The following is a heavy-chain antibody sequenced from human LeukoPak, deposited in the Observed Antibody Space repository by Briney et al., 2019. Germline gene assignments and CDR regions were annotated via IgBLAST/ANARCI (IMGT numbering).Heavy chain of an antibody. J-gene: IGHJ5*02. Sequence: SETLSLTCTVSGGSISSYYWSWIRQPPGKGLEWIGYIYYSGSTNYNPSLKSRVTISVDTSKNQFSLKLSSVTAADTAVYYCASSGYYTFWFDPWGQGTLVTVSS. CDR2: IYYSGST. V-gene: IGHV4-59*01. D-gene: IGHD3-3*01. CDR3: ASSGYYTFWFDP. CDR1: GGSISSYY.